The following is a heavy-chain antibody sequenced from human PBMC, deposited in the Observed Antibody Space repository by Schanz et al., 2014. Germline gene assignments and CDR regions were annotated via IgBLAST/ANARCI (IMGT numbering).Heavy chain of an antibody. J-gene: IGHJ4*02. Sequence: QGQLVQSGPEVKEPGSSVKVSCKASGGTFSSYSISWVRQAPGQGLEWMGRIIPILGIANYAQKFQGRVTNTADKSTSTAYMELSSLRSEDTAVYYCARGYGDSPTDFWGQGTLVTVSS. CDR3: ARGYGDSPTDF. CDR2: IIPILGIA. V-gene: IGHV1-69*04. CDR1: GGTFSSYS. D-gene: IGHD4-17*01.